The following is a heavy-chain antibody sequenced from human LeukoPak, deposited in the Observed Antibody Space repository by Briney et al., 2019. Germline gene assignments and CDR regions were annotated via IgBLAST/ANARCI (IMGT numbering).Heavy chain of an antibody. D-gene: IGHD6-19*01. Sequence: SETLSLTCTVSGGSISSYYWTWTRQPAGKGLEWIGRIYTTGSTNYNPSLNSRVTMSVDTSKNQFSLKLSSVTAADTAVYYCARQIAVAGKAGFYYWGQGTLVTVSS. CDR1: GGSISSYY. V-gene: IGHV4-4*07. CDR3: ARQIAVAGKAGFYY. J-gene: IGHJ4*02. CDR2: IYTTGST.